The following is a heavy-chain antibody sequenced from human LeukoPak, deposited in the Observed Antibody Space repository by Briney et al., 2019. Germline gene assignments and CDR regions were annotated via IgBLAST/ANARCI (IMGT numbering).Heavy chain of an antibody. CDR2: IYYSGST. V-gene: IGHV4-59*01. CDR3: ARENSFYGSGSFDY. CDR1: GGSISSYY. J-gene: IGHJ4*02. Sequence: SETLSLTCTVSGGSISSYYWSWIRQPPGKGLEWIGYIYYSGSTNYNPSLKSRVTISVDTSKNQFSLKVNSVTAADTAVYYCARENSFYGSGSFDYWGQGILVTVSS. D-gene: IGHD3-10*01.